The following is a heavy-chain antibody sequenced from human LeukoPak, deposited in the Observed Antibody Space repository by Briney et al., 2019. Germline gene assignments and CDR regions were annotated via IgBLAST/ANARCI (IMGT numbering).Heavy chain of an antibody. CDR1: GFTFSSYA. CDR3: ARGYSSGWYFFDY. J-gene: IGHJ4*02. V-gene: IGHV3-64*01. D-gene: IGHD6-19*01. CDR2: ISSNGGST. Sequence: GGPLRPSCAASGFTFSSYAMHWVRQAPGKGLEYVSAISSNGGSTYYANSVKGRFTISRDNSKNTLYLQMGSLRAEDMAVYYCARGYSSGWYFFDYWGQGTLVTVSS.